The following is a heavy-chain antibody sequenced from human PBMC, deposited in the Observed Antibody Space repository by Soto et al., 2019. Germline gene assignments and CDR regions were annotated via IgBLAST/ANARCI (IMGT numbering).Heavy chain of an antibody. CDR1: GFTFSSYA. V-gene: IGHV3-23*01. J-gene: IGHJ4*02. CDR2: ISGSGGST. Sequence: PGGSLRLSCAASGFTFSSYAMSWVRQAPGKGLEWVSAISGSGGSTYYADSVKGRFTISRDNSKNTLYLQMNSLRAEDTAVYYCAKRGPSYCGGDCYPFDYWGQGTLVTVSS. D-gene: IGHD2-21*02. CDR3: AKRGPSYCGGDCYPFDY.